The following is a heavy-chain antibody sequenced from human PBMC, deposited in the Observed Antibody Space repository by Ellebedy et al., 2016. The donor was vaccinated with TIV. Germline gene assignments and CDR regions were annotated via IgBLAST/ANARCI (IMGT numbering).Heavy chain of an antibody. Sequence: MPSETLSLTCTVSGGSITTGGDYWGWIRQPPGKGLEWIGEFNLGGTTNYNPSLKSRVTISVDTSKNQFSLKLNSVTAADTAVYYCAKWTVGYCSSASCYTGDYWGQGTLVTVSS. V-gene: IGHV4-39*07. CDR2: FNLGGTT. D-gene: IGHD2-2*02. J-gene: IGHJ4*02. CDR3: AKWTVGYCSSASCYTGDY. CDR1: GGSITTGGDY.